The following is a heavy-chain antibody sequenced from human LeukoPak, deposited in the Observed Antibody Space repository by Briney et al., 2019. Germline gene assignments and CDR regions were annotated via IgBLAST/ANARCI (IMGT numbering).Heavy chain of an antibody. D-gene: IGHD3-10*01. CDR3: ARDDYYGSGSYYFDY. CDR2: IIPILGIA. V-gene: IGHV1-69*04. J-gene: IGHJ4*02. CDR1: GGTFSSYA. Sequence: SSVKVSCKASGGTFSSYAISWVRQAPGQGHEWMGRIIPILGIANYAQKFQGRVTITADKSTSTAYMELSSLRSEDTAVYYCARDDYYGSGSYYFDYWGQGTLVTVSS.